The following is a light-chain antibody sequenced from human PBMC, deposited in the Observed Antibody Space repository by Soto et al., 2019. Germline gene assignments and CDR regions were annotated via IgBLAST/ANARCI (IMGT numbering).Light chain of an antibody. Sequence: QSVLTQPPSVSAAPGQKVTISCSGSSSNIGNNYVSWYQQLPGTAPKLMIYDVSNRPSGVSNRFSGSKSGNTASLTISGLQAEDEADYYCSSYTSSSTLYVFGTGTKVTVL. CDR3: SSYTSSSTLYV. CDR1: SSNIGNNY. J-gene: IGLJ1*01. V-gene: IGLV2-14*01. CDR2: DVS.